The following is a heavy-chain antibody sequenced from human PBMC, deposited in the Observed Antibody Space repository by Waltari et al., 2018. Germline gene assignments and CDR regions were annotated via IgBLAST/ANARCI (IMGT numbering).Heavy chain of an antibody. CDR2: IFTSGVT. CDR1: GGSISSGSVY. J-gene: IGHJ6*02. D-gene: IGHD3-9*01. CDR3: ARDEARYYVIMTCVGYYGLDV. Sequence: QVQLQESGPGLVRPSQTLSLTCTVSGGSISSGSVYWTWIRQPAGKGLEWVGLIFTSGVTNYNPFLKSRFSVSLDTSENHFSLRLGSVTAADTAVYYCARDEARYYVIMTCVGYYGLDVWGQGTTVTVSS. V-gene: IGHV4-61*02.